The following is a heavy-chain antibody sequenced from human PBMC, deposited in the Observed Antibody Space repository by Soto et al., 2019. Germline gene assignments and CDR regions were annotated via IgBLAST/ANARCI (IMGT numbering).Heavy chain of an antibody. CDR2: INPNSGGT. Sequence: GALVKVSCKASGYSLSGYYLHWVRQAPGQGPEWMGWINPNSGGTKYVQKFQGRVTMTRDTSISTVYLELSRLGSDDTAVYYCARGWGIAAPGPNWFDPWGQGTLVTVSS. CDR3: ARGWGIAAPGPNWFDP. D-gene: IGHD6-13*01. V-gene: IGHV1-2*02. J-gene: IGHJ5*02. CDR1: GYSLSGYY.